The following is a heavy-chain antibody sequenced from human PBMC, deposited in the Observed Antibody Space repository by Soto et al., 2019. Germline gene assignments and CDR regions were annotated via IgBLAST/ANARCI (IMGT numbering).Heavy chain of an antibody. Sequence: EVQLLESGGGLVQPGGSLRPSCAASGFTFSSYAMSWVRQAPGKGLEWVSAISGSGGSTYYADSVKGRFTISRDNSKNTLYLQMNSLRAEDTAVYYCAKAAGYSSSWGRRKYFDYWGQGTLVTVSS. CDR1: GFTFSSYA. D-gene: IGHD6-13*01. CDR3: AKAAGYSSSWGRRKYFDY. V-gene: IGHV3-23*01. J-gene: IGHJ4*02. CDR2: ISGSGGST.